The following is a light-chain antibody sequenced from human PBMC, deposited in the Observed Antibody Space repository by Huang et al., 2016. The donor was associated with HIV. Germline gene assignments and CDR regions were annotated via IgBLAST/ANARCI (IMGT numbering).Light chain of an antibody. CDR2: QVS. J-gene: IGKJ2*01. V-gene: IGKV2-30*02. CDR1: QSLVHSDGNTY. Sequence: DVVMTQSPLFLPVTLGQPASISCRSSQSLVHSDGNTYLTWFQHRPGQSPRRLIYQVSNRDSGVPDRFSGSGSGTDFTLKISRVEAEDLGVYYCMQGTHWPPYTFGQGTKLEIK. CDR3: MQGTHWPPYT.